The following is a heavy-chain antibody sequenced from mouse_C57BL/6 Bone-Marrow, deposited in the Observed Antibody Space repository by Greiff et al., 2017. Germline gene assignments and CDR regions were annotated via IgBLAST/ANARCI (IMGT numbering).Heavy chain of an antibody. CDR3: ARGGSSGFAY. CDR1: GYTFTDYY. J-gene: IGHJ3*01. Sequence: EVQLQQSGPVLVKPGASVKMSCKASGYTFTDYYMNWVKQSHGKSLEWIGVINPYNGGTSYNQKFKGKATLTVDKSSSTAYMELNSLTSEDSAVXYCARGGSSGFAYWGQGTLVTVSA. CDR2: INPYNGGT. V-gene: IGHV1-19*01. D-gene: IGHD1-1*01.